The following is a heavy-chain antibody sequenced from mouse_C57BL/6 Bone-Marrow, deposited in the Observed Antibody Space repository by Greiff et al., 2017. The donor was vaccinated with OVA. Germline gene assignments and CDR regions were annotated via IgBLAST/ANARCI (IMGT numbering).Heavy chain of an antibody. V-gene: IGHV1-81*01. CDR1: GYTFTSYG. CDR3: ARPAHHYYGSSYELFDY. CDR2: IYPRSGNT. J-gene: IGHJ2*01. D-gene: IGHD1-1*01. Sequence: QVQLQQSGAELARPGASVKLSCKASGYTFTSYGISWVKQRTGQGLEWIGEIYPRSGNTYYNEKFKGKATLTADKSSSTAYMELRSLTSEDSAVYFCARPAHHYYGSSYELFDYWGQGTTLTVSS.